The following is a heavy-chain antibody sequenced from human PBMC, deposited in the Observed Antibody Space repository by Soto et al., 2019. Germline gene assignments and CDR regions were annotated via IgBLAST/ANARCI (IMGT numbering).Heavy chain of an antibody. Sequence: SETLSLTCTVSGGSVSSCSYYWSWIRQPPGKGLDWIGYIYYSGSTNYNPSLKSRVTISVDTSKNQFSLKLSSVTAADTAVYYWARGGGGWQLAPIMGNSYYGMDVGGKGPTATVPS. D-gene: IGHD6-6*01. V-gene: IGHV4-61*01. CDR3: ARGGGGWQLAPIMGNSYYGMDV. J-gene: IGHJ6*04. CDR2: IYYSGST. CDR1: GGSVSSCSYY.